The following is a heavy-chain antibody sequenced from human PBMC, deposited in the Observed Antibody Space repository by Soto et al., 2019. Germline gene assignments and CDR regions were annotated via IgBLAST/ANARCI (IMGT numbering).Heavy chain of an antibody. CDR2: ISAYNGNT. J-gene: IGHJ4*02. Sequence: QVQLVQSGAEVKKPGASVKVSCKASGYTFTSYGISWVRQAPGQGLEWTGWISAYNGNTNYAQKLQGRVTMTTDTSTSTDYMELRSLRSDDTAVYYCARDRQAYIAAADSDYWGQGTLVTVSS. D-gene: IGHD6-13*01. CDR3: ARDRQAYIAAADSDY. V-gene: IGHV1-18*04. CDR1: GYTFTSYG.